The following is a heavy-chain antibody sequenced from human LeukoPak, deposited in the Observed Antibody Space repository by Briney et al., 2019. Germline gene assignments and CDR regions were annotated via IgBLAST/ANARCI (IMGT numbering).Heavy chain of an antibody. Sequence: GGSLRLSCAASGFTFSDYYMSWIRQAPGKGLEWVSYISSSGSTIYYADPVKGRFTISRDNAKNSLYLQMNSLRAEDTAVYYCARAPETVTTSFWYFDLWGRGTLVTVSS. J-gene: IGHJ2*01. CDR1: GFTFSDYY. CDR3: ARAPETVTTSFWYFDL. CDR2: ISSSGSTI. D-gene: IGHD4-17*01. V-gene: IGHV3-11*01.